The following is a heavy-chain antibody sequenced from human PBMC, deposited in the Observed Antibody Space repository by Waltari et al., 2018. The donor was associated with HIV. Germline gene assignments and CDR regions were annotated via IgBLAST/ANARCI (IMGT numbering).Heavy chain of an antibody. V-gene: IGHV3-7*01. CDR3: ASPSIRAGMDV. Sequence: EVQLVESGGGLVQPGGSLRLSCAASGFTFSNFWMSWVRQAPGKGLEWLANIKQDGSEKYYVDSVKGRFTISRDTAKNSLYLQMNSLRAEDTAVYYCASPSIRAGMDVWGQGTTVTVSS. CDR1: GFTFSNFW. D-gene: IGHD2-2*02. J-gene: IGHJ6*02. CDR2: IKQDGSEK.